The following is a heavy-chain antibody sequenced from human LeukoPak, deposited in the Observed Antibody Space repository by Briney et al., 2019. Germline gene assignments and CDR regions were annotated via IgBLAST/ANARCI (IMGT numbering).Heavy chain of an antibody. V-gene: IGHV3-30*02. Sequence: PGGSLRLSCSASELTFSSYGMRWVRQAPGKGLEWVAFIRYDGGTKYYADSVKGRFTISRDKYKNTLYLQMNSLRVEDTAVYYCARGAAVTTYVYWGQGTLVTVSS. J-gene: IGHJ4*02. CDR3: ARGAAVTTYVY. D-gene: IGHD4-17*01. CDR1: ELTFSSYG. CDR2: IRYDGGTK.